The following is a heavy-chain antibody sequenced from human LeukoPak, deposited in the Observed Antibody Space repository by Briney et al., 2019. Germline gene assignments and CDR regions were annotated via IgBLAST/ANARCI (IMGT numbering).Heavy chain of an antibody. CDR3: ARGIWTPVGDIVATIDFDY. CDR2: MNPNSGNT. Sequence: GASVKVSCKASGYTFTSYDINWVRQATGQGLEWMGWMNPNSGNTGYAQKFQGRVTMTRNTSISTAYMELSSLRSEDTAVYYCARGIWTPVGDIVATIDFDYWGQGTLVTVSS. J-gene: IGHJ4*02. D-gene: IGHD5-12*01. V-gene: IGHV1-8*01. CDR1: GYTFTSYD.